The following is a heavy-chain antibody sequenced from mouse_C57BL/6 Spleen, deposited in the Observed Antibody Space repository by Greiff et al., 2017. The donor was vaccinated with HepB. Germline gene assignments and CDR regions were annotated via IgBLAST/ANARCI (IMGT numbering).Heavy chain of an antibody. CDR1: GFSLTSYG. CDR3: ARKDSAFDV. V-gene: IGHV2-2*01. J-gene: IGHJ1*03. CDR2: IWSGGST. Sequence: QVQLQQSGPGLVQPSQSLSITCTVSGFSLTSYGVHWVRQSPGKGLEWLGVIWSGGSTDYNAAFISRLSISKDNSKSQVFFKMNSLQADDTAIYYCARKDSAFDVWGTGTTVTVSS. D-gene: IGHD6-1*01.